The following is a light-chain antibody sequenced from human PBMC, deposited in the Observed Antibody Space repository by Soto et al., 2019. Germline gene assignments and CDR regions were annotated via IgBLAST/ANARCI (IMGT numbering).Light chain of an antibody. V-gene: IGKV1-5*03. CDR3: QQYNSYPIT. J-gene: IGKJ5*01. CDR1: QSISNW. CDR2: KAS. Sequence: DIQMTQSPSTLSASVGDRVTITCRASQSISNWLAWYQQKPGKAPKLLIYKASSLESGAPSRFSGGGSGTEFTLTITSLQPDDFATYYCQQYNSYPITFGQGTRLEIK.